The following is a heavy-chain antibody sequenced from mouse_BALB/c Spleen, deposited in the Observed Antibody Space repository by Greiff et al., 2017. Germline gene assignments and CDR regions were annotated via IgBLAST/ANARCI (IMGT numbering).Heavy chain of an antibody. CDR1: GFSLTSYG. V-gene: IGHV2-2*02. CDR3: ASDEDYAMDY. CDR2: IWSGGST. J-gene: IGHJ4*01. Sequence: QVQLQQSGPGLVQPSQSLSITCTVSGFSLTSYGVHWVRQSPGKGLEWLGVIWSGGSTDYNAAFISRLSISKDNSKSQVFFKMNSLQANDTAIYYWASDEDYAMDYWGQGTSVTVSS.